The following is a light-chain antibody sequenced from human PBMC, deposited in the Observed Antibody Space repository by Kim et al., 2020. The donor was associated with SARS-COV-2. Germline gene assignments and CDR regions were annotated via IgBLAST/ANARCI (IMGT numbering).Light chain of an antibody. CDR3: HQYYNWPRT. V-gene: IGKV3-15*01. J-gene: IGKJ4*01. CDR2: GAS. CDR1: QSVNSN. Sequence: VSPGEGATLSWRASQSVNSNFAWYQPKPGQAPRLLICGASTRATGVPARFSGSGSGTEFTLTISSRQSEGCAVYYCHQYYNWPRTFGGGTKVDIK.